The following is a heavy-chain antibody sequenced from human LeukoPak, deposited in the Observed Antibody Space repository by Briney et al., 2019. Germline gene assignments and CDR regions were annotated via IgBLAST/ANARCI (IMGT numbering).Heavy chain of an antibody. CDR3: ASRYCTSTNCYAFDI. CDR2: ISSDSNYI. CDR1: GFTFSSYS. J-gene: IGHJ3*02. V-gene: IGHV3-21*01. D-gene: IGHD2-2*01. Sequence: GGPLRLSCAASGFTFSSYSMNWVRQAPGKGLEWVSSISSDSNYIFYADSVQGRFTISRDNAENSLFLQMNSLRAEDTAVYYCASRYCTSTNCYAFDIWGQGTMVTVSS.